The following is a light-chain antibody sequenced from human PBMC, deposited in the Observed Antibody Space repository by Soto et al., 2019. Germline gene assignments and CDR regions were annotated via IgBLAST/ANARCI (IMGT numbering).Light chain of an antibody. J-gene: IGKJ1*01. CDR3: QEDYNWTPWT. CDR2: GAS. V-gene: IGKV3-15*01. Sequence: EIVMTQSPATMSVSPGERATLSCRASQSVSSNLAWYQQKPGQAPRLLLYGASTRPTGIPARFSGSGSGTVFTHTIISMQSEDFAVYYCQEDYNWTPWTFGQVTKVEIK. CDR1: QSVSSN.